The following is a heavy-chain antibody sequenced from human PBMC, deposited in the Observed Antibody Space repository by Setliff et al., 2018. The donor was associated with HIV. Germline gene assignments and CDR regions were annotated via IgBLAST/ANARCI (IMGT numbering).Heavy chain of an antibody. Sequence: GGSLRLSCGVSGFTFTSYAMSWVRQAPGKGLEWVSVINNSGTTKYADSVKGRFTISRDNSKNTVFLQMNSLRADDTAVYYCARDRQIAAAGRSNYYYGMDVWGQGTTVTVSS. D-gene: IGHD6-13*01. CDR3: ARDRQIAAAGRSNYYYGMDV. J-gene: IGHJ6*02. V-gene: IGHV3-53*01. CDR1: GFTFTSYA. CDR2: INNSGTT.